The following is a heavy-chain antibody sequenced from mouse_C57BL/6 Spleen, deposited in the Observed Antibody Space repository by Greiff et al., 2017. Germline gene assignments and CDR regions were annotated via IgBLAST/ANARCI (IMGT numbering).Heavy chain of an antibody. CDR3: ARELGLDY. Sequence: QVQLQQPGAELVRPGSSVKLSCKASGYTFTSYWMDWVKQRPGQGLEWIGNIYPSDSETHYNQKFKDKATLTVDKSSSTAYMQLSSLTSEDSAVXYCARELGLDYWGQGTTLTVSS. J-gene: IGHJ2*01. CDR2: IYPSDSET. V-gene: IGHV1-61*01. CDR1: GYTFTSYW. D-gene: IGHD4-1*01.